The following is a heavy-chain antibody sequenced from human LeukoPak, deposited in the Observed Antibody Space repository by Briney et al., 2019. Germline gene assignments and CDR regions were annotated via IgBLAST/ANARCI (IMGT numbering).Heavy chain of an antibody. Sequence: PSETLSLTCAVSGYSISSGYYWGWIQQLPGQGLEWIGSIYHSGSTFYNPSLKSRVTIPVDTSKNQFSLKLTSVTAADTAVYYCAGLVSTIDSWGQGTLVTVSS. D-gene: IGHD5/OR15-5a*01. CDR2: IYHSGST. V-gene: IGHV4-38-2*01. J-gene: IGHJ4*02. CDR1: GYSISSGYY. CDR3: AGLVSTIDS.